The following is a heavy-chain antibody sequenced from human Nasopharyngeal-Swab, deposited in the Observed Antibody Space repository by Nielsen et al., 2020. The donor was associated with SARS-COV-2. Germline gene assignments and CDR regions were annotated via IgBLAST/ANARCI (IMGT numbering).Heavy chain of an antibody. CDR3: ARFYGGNSGFYYYYGMDV. D-gene: IGHD4-23*01. CDR1: GFTFSSYE. Sequence: GESLKISCAASGFTFSSYEMNWVRQAPGKGLEWVSYISSSGSTMYYADSVKGRFTISRDNAKNSLYLQMNSLRAEDTAVYYCARFYGGNSGFYYYYGMDVWGQGTTVTVSS. CDR2: ISSSGSTM. V-gene: IGHV3-48*03. J-gene: IGHJ6*02.